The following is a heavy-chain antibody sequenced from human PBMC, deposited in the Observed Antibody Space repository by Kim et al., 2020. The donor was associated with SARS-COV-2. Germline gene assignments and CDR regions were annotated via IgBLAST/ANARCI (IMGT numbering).Heavy chain of an antibody. CDR2: IKGDGSEK. J-gene: IGHJ5*02. CDR3: ARGHYGS. V-gene: IGHV3-7*01. D-gene: IGHD4-17*01. Sequence: GGSLRLSCAASGFTFSTYWMNWVRQASGKGPECVANIKGDGSEKYYLDSVKGRFTVYRVNAKNSLYLQMNSLRAEDTAVYYCARGHYGSWGQGTLVTVSS. CDR1: GFTFSTYW.